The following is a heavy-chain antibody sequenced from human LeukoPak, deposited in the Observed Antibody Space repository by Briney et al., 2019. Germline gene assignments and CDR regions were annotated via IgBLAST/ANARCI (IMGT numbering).Heavy chain of an antibody. CDR2: ISGSGGST. CDR3: ARDPQGIAAAGLDY. J-gene: IGHJ4*02. Sequence: QSGGSLRLSCAASGFTFSSYAMSWVRQAPGKGLEWVSAISGSGGSTYYADSVKGRFTISRDNSKNTLYLQMNSLRAEDAAVYYCARDPQGIAAAGLDYWGQGTLVTVSS. CDR1: GFTFSSYA. V-gene: IGHV3-23*01. D-gene: IGHD6-13*01.